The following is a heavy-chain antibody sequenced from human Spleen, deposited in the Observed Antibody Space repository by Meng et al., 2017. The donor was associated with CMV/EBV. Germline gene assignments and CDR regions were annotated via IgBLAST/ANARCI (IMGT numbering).Heavy chain of an antibody. Sequence: TLSLTCAISGDSVSSNTAAWNWIRQSPSRGLEWLGRTCYRSKWYNDYAVSVKSRITINPDTSKNQFSLQLNSVTPEDTAVYYCARGGRTGTTAAFDIWGQGTMVTVSS. J-gene: IGHJ3*02. CDR3: ARGGRTGTTAAFDI. CDR1: GDSVSSNTAA. CDR2: TCYRSKWYN. V-gene: IGHV6-1*01. D-gene: IGHD1-1*01.